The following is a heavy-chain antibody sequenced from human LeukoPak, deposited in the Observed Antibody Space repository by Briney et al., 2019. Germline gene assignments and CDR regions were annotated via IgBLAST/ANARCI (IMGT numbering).Heavy chain of an antibody. V-gene: IGHV4-59*08. Sequence: SETLSLTCTVSGGSISSYYWSWIRQPPGKGLEWIGYIYYSGSTNYNPSLKSRVTISVDTPKNQFSLKLSSVTAADTAVYYCAKRYCSSTTCYDDRGAFDYWGQGTLVTVSS. CDR2: IYYSGST. D-gene: IGHD2-2*01. CDR1: GGSISSYY. CDR3: AKRYCSSTTCYDDRGAFDY. J-gene: IGHJ4*02.